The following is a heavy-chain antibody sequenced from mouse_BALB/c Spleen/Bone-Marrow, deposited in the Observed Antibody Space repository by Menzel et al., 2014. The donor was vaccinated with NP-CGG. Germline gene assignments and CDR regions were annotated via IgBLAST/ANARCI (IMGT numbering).Heavy chain of an antibody. V-gene: IGHV1S81*02. CDR1: GYTFTSYW. CDR3: ARGGFDY. J-gene: IGHJ2*01. CDR2: INPSNGRT. Sequence: QVQLKDSGAELVKPGASVKPSCKASGYTFTSYWMHWVKQRPGQGLEWIGEINPSNGRTNYNEKFKSKATLTVDKSSSAAYMQLSSLTSEDSAVYYCARGGFDYWGQGTTLTVSS.